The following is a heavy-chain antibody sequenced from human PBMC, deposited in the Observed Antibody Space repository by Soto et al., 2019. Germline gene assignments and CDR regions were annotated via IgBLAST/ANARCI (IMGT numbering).Heavy chain of an antibody. Sequence: QVQLLESGPGLVKPSETLSLTCSVSGGSMFGFYWSWFRQPAGKTLEWIGRIYTSGATAYNPSLKTRVMMAVADSRTQCSLRLTSVTAAYTAGYYCAKARRPFRADSAFGSWGQGTLVTVSS. J-gene: IGHJ4*02. CDR2: IYTSGAT. D-gene: IGHD3-10*01. V-gene: IGHV4-4*07. CDR3: AKARRPFRADSAFGS. CDR1: GGSMFGFY.